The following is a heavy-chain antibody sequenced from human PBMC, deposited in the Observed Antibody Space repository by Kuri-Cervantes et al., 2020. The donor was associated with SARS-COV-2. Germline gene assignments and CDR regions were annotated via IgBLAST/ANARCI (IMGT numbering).Heavy chain of an antibody. CDR1: GFTFRSYS. D-gene: IGHD3-3*01. V-gene: IGHV3-71*01. CDR2: IRSKAYGGTT. J-gene: IGHJ4*02. Sequence: GESLKISCAASGFTFRSYSMIWVRQAPGKGLEWVGFIRSKAYGGTTEYAASVKGRFTISRDDSKSIAYLQMNSLRAEDTAVYYCVTWYDFWSGYSRGRFDYWGQGTLVTVSS. CDR3: VTWYDFWSGYSRGRFDY.